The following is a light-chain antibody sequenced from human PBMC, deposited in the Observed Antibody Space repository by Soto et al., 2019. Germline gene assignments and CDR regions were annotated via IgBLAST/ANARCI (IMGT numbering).Light chain of an antibody. CDR1: SNDVGFSKF. CDR3: CSYATSGVV. V-gene: IGLV2-23*01. Sequence: QSALTQPASVSASPGQSITISCTATSNDVGFSKFVSWYQQQPGKSPQVLVYEGTKRPLGVSLRFSGSHSVNAASLTISDIHIEDEADYYCCSYATSGVVFGGGTKVTVL. J-gene: IGLJ2*01. CDR2: EGT.